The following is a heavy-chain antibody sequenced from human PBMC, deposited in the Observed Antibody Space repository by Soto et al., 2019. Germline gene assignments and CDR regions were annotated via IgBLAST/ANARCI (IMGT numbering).Heavy chain of an antibody. CDR2: IYYSGDT. Sequence: SETLSLTCTVSGGSVSSDSFYWAWIRQPPGKGLEWIGIIYYSGDTYYNPSLAGRLTMSVDTSNQFSLTLRSVTAADTALYYCARNQPQRYCSGGTCRPAYGMDVWGQGTTVTVSS. V-gene: IGHV4-39*01. CDR3: ARNQPQRYCSGGTCRPAYGMDV. J-gene: IGHJ6*02. D-gene: IGHD2-15*01. CDR1: GGSVSSDSFY.